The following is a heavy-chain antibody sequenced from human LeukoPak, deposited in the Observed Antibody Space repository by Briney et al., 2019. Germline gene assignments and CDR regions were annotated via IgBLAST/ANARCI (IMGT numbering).Heavy chain of an antibody. V-gene: IGHV4-59*08. CDR3: ARGVNLLLKPFDY. D-gene: IGHD2-15*01. CDR1: GGSISSYY. Sequence: SETLSLTCTVSGGSISSYYWGWIRQPPGKGLEWIGYIYYTGSTNYNPSLKSRVTISVDTSKNQFSLKLSSVTAADTAVYYCARGVNLLLKPFDYWGQGTLVTVSS. J-gene: IGHJ4*02. CDR2: IYYTGST.